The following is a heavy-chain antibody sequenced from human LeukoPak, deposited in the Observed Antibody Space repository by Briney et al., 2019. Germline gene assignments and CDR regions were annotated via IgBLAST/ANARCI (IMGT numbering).Heavy chain of an antibody. Sequence: GGSLRLPCAASGFTFSNCAMSWVRQAPGKGLEWVSAISGGGGSTYYADSVKGRFTISRDNSKNTLYLQMNSLRAEDTAVYYCAKIQLRYFDWLGNPFDYWGQGTLVTVSS. D-gene: IGHD3-9*01. J-gene: IGHJ4*02. CDR2: ISGGGGST. CDR3: AKIQLRYFDWLGNPFDY. V-gene: IGHV3-23*01. CDR1: GFTFSNCA.